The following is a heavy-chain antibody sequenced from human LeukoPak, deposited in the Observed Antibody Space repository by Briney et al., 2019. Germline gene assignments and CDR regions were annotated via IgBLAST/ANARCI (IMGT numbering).Heavy chain of an antibody. CDR1: GFTFSSYA. J-gene: IGHJ4*02. CDR3: AKCKMYGDYAFAYFDY. Sequence: PGGSLRLSCAASGFTFSSYAMSWVRQAPGKGLEWVSAISGSGGSTYYADSVKGRFTISRDNSKNTLYLQMNSLRAEDTAVYYCAKCKMYGDYAFAYFDYWGQGTLVTVSS. V-gene: IGHV3-23*01. CDR2: ISGSGGST. D-gene: IGHD4-17*01.